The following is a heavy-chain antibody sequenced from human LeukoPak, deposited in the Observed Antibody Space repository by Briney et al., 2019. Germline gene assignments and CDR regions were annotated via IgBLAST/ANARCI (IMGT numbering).Heavy chain of an antibody. CDR3: ARLSRSSGGYPYVFDI. Sequence: PSETLSLTCTVSGDSISNGDYYWSWIRQHPEKGLECIVYIYYSGATYYNPSLKSRLTISVDTPKSQFSLKLSSMTAADTAMYYCARLSRSSGGYPYVFDIWGQGIMVTVSS. V-gene: IGHV4-30-4*08. D-gene: IGHD2-15*01. CDR1: GDSISNGDYY. CDR2: IYYSGAT. J-gene: IGHJ3*02.